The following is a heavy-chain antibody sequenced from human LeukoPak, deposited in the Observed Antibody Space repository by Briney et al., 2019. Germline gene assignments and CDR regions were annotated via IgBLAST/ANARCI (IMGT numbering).Heavy chain of an antibody. J-gene: IGHJ4*02. CDR2: IYYSGST. D-gene: IGHD3-10*01. V-gene: IGHV4-59*12. CDR3: ARDYYGSGSYPYFDY. CDR1: GGSISSYY. Sequence: PSETLSLTCTVSGGSISSYYWSWIRQPPGKGLEWIGYIYYSGSTNYNPSLKSRVTMSVDTSKNQFSLKLSSVTAADTAVYYCARDYYGSGSYPYFDYWGQGTLVTVSS.